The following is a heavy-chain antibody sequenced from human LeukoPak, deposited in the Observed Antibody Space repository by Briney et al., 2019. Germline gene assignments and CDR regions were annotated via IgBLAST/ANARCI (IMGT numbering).Heavy chain of an antibody. CDR2: ISSSSSYI. CDR1: GFTFSSYT. V-gene: IGHV3-21*06. CDR3: ARDTYDILTGYYNWAFDI. D-gene: IGHD3-9*01. J-gene: IGHJ3*02. Sequence: KPGGSLRLSCAASGFTFSSYTMNWVRQAPGKGLEWGSSISSSSSYIYYADSVKGRLTISRDNAKNSLYLQLNSLRAEDTAVYYCARDTYDILTGYYNWAFDIWGQGTMVTVSS.